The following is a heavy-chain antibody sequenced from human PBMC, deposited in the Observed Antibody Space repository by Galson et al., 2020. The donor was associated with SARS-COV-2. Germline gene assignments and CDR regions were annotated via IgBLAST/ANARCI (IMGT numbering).Heavy chain of an antibody. CDR1: GYSFTGYW. Sequence: GESLKISCKGSGYSFTGYWIGWVRQMPGKGLEWMGIIYPGDSDTRYSPSFQGQVTISADKSISTAYLQWSSLKASDTAMYYCARVGTSSSGWEAYYFDYWGQGTLVTVSS. CDR2: IYPGDSDT. D-gene: IGHD6-19*01. V-gene: IGHV5-51*01. CDR3: ARVGTSSSGWEAYYFDY. J-gene: IGHJ4*02.